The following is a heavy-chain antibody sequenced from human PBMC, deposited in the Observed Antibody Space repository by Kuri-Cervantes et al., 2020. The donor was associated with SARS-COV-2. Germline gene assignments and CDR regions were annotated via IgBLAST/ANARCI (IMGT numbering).Heavy chain of an antibody. J-gene: IGHJ6*02. CDR2: ISYDGSNK. D-gene: IGHD3-3*01. Sequence: LSLTCAASGFTFSSYAMHWVRQAPGKGLEWVAVISYDGSNKYSADSVKGRFAISRDNAKNMLYLQMNSLRAEDTAVYYCVREFKFWSGFHDGMDVWGQGTTVTVSS. CDR1: GFTFSSYA. V-gene: IGHV3-30*09. CDR3: VREFKFWSGFHDGMDV.